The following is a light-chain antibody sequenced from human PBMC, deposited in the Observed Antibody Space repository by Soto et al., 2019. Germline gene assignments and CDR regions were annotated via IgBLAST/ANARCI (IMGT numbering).Light chain of an antibody. Sequence: QSALTQPPSASGSPGQSVTISCTGTSSDVGGYNYVSWYQHHPGKAPKLIIYEVYKRPSGVPDRFSGSKSGNTAALTVSGIQDEDEADYYCSSYVGTNSSVFGNGTXVTV. CDR1: SSDVGGYNY. CDR3: SSYVGTNSSV. J-gene: IGLJ1*01. V-gene: IGLV2-8*01. CDR2: EVY.